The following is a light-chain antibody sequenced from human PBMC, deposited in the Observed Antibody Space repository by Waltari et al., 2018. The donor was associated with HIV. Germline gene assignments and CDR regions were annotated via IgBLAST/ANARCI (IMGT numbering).Light chain of an antibody. V-gene: IGLV2-23*02. Sequence: QSALTQPASVSGSPVHSLTISCPRPSRAVGRYNLVSWYQQHPGKAAKLMISEVTKRPSGVSNRFSGSKSGNTASLTSSGLQAEDEADYYCCSYAGSNTYVVFGGGTKLTVL. J-gene: IGLJ2*01. CDR3: CSYAGSNTYVV. CDR2: EVT. CDR1: SRAVGRYNL.